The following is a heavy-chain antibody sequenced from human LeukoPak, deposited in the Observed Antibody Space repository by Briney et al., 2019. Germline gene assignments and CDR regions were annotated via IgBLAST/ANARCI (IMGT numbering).Heavy chain of an antibody. CDR2: ISGSGGST. CDR3: AKAFDYYDSSGYPYNWFDP. D-gene: IGHD3-22*01. J-gene: IGHJ5*02. Sequence: GGSLRLSCAASGFTFSSYAMSWVRQATGKGLEWVSAISGSGGSTYYADSVKGRLTISRDNSKNTLYLQMNSLRAEDTAVYYCAKAFDYYDSSGYPYNWFDPWGQGTLVTV. CDR1: GFTFSSYA. V-gene: IGHV3-23*01.